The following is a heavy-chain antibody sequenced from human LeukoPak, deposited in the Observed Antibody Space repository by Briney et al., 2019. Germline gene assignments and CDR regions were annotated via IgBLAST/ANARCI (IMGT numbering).Heavy chain of an antibody. CDR2: ISAYNGNT. V-gene: IGHV1-18*01. CDR3: ARGPETTVVIRQFLEYDY. J-gene: IGHJ4*02. CDR1: GYTFTSYG. Sequence: ASVKVSCKASGYTFTSYGISWVRQAPGQGLEWMGWISAYNGNTNYAQKLQGRVTMTTDTSTSTAYMELRSLRSDDTAVYYCARGPETTVVIRQFLEYDYWGQGTLVTVSS. D-gene: IGHD4-23*01.